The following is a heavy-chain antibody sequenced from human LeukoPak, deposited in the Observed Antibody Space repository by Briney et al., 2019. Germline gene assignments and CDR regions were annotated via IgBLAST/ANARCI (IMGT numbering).Heavy chain of an antibody. Sequence: SETLSLTCTVSGYSLSSGYYWGWIRQPPGKGLEWIGSIYYSGSTYYNPSLKSRVTKSVDTSKNQFSLKLSSVTAADTAVYYCARQEVYCSSTSCYARGYSYGTFFDYWGQGTLVTVSS. CDR2: IYYSGST. D-gene: IGHD2-2*01. CDR1: GYSLSSGYY. CDR3: ARQEVYCSSTSCYARGYSYGTFFDY. V-gene: IGHV4-38-2*02. J-gene: IGHJ4*02.